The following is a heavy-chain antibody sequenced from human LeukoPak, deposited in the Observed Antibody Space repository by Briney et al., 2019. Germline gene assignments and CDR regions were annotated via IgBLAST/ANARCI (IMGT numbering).Heavy chain of an antibody. J-gene: IGHJ5*02. Sequence: GGSLRLSCAASGFAFDDYAMHWVRQAPGKGLEWVSLMSGDSGSTYYADSVKGRFTISRDNSKNSLYLQMNSLRTEDTALYYCAKDSYYDFWSGYYRTPQYNWFDPWGQGTLVTVSS. V-gene: IGHV3-43*02. D-gene: IGHD3-3*01. CDR3: AKDSYYDFWSGYYRTPQYNWFDP. CDR2: MSGDSGST. CDR1: GFAFDDYA.